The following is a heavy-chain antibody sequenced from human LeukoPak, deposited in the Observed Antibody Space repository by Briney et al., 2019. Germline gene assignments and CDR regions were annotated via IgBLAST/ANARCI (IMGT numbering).Heavy chain of an antibody. D-gene: IGHD6-13*01. CDR1: GFTFSNHA. CDR2: ISGGGVST. CDR3: ARVRSAAATNAFDY. Sequence: PGGSLRLSCAASGFTFSNHAMMWVRQAPGRGLEWVSAISGGGVSTYYTDSVKGRFTISRDNSKNTLYLQMNSLRAEDTAVYYCARVRSAAATNAFDYCGQGTLVTVSS. V-gene: IGHV3-23*01. J-gene: IGHJ4*02.